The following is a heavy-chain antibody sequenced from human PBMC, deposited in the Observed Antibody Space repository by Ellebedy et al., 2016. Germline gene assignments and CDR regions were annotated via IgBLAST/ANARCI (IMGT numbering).Heavy chain of an antibody. CDR2: IFTSGSF. V-gene: IGHV4-4*07. Sequence: SETLSLTCTVSGGSVSRYFWSWIRQPAGKGLEWIGRIFTSGSFNYNPSLMRRVTMSVVTSKNQISLRLNSVTTVDTAVYYCARVHCSITTCDYYYMDVWGKGTTVTVSS. CDR1: GGSVSRYF. D-gene: IGHD1-1*01. CDR3: ARVHCSITTCDYYYMDV. J-gene: IGHJ6*03.